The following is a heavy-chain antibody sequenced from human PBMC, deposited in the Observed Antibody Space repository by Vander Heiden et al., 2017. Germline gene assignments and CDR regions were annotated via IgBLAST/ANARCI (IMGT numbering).Heavy chain of an antibody. CDR1: GFTFHTHA. D-gene: IGHD2-21*02. Sequence: EVHFSESVVALVQPGAPVRVSCVASGFTFHTHALGWVRQSPMGGLEWLSTISTSGRSTYDAESVKGRFTVSRDKSQNTVFLNMEDLRDEDSALYYCVKSPENITAYLDSWGPGSQVTVS. CDR3: VKSPENITAYLDS. CDR2: ISTSGRST. J-gene: IGHJ4*02. V-gene: IGHV3-23*01.